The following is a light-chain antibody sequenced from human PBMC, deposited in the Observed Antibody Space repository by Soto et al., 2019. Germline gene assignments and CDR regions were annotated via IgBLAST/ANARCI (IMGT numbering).Light chain of an antibody. Sequence: LQMNQPSSPLSGAVGHRVTITCRARQAIGRWLASYQQTPGKAPKLLIYKASTLKSGVPSRFSGSGSGTEFTLTISSXQPYDFATYYCQRSYSYSEAFGQGTKVYIK. V-gene: IGKV1-5*03. CDR1: QAIGRW. CDR2: KAS. J-gene: IGKJ1*01. CDR3: QRSYSYSEA.